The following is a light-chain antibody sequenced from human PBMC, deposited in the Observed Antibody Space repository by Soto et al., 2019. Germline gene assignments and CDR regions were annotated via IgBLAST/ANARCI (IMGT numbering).Light chain of an antibody. Sequence: QSALTQPASVSGSPGQSITISCTGTSSDVGTYNSVSWYQQYPGKAPKLMIHDVSNRPSGVSNRFSGSKSGNTASLTISGLQSEDDAEYYCSSYTSSSSYVFGSGTKLTVL. CDR1: SSDVGTYNS. CDR2: DVS. V-gene: IGLV2-14*01. J-gene: IGLJ1*01. CDR3: SSYTSSSSYV.